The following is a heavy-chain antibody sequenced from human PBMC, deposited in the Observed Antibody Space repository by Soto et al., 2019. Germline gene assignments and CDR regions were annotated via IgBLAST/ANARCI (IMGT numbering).Heavy chain of an antibody. CDR2: ISVSGETT. D-gene: IGHD5-18*01. V-gene: IGHV3-23*01. Sequence: PWGSLRISCAASGFSFTTYAMSWVRQAPGKGLEWLSAISVSGETTYYADSVRGRFTISRDNSRATVFLQMSNLRAEDTALYYCAKEQWLIQGHFDYWGQGILVTVSS. CDR3: AKEQWLIQGHFDY. J-gene: IGHJ4*02. CDR1: GFSFTTYA.